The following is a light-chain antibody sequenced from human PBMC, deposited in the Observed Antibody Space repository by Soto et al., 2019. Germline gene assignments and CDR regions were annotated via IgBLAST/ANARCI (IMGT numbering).Light chain of an antibody. CDR2: GAS. CDR1: QSVNSRF. V-gene: IGKV3-20*01. CDR3: QQYGSSPPMYT. Sequence: EIVLTQSPGTLSLSPGERATLSCRASQSVNSRFLAWYQQKPGQAPRLLMYGASTRATGIPDRFSGSGSGADFTLTISTLEPEDFAVYHCQQYGSSPPMYTFGQGTKPEIK. J-gene: IGKJ2*01.